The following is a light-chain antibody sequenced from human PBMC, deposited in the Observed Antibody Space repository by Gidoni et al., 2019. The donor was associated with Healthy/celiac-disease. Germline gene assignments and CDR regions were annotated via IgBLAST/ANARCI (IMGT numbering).Light chain of an antibody. CDR3: QQYGSSGLT. Sequence: DIVFTQSPGSLSFSPAERATLSCRATQRVTSCYLAWYQQKPGEAPRLFIYGASSRATGVPYRFSGSGSGTDFTLTISRLEPEDFAVYYCQQYGSSGLTSGGGTKVEIK. V-gene: IGKV3-20*01. J-gene: IGKJ4*01. CDR2: GAS. CDR1: QRVTSCY.